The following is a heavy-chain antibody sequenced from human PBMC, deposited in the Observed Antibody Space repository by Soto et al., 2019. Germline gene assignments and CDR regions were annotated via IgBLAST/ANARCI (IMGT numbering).Heavy chain of an antibody. CDR3: ARIFVYDSSAHDGDY. D-gene: IGHD3-22*01. V-gene: IGHV4-4*02. J-gene: IGHJ4*02. CDR1: GGSISSSNW. CDR2: IYHSGST. Sequence: LETLSLTCAVSGGSISSSNWWSWVRQPPGKGLEWIGEIYHSGSTNYNPSLKSRVTISVDKSKNQFSLKLSSVTAADTAVYYCARIFVYDSSAHDGDYWGQGTLVTVSS.